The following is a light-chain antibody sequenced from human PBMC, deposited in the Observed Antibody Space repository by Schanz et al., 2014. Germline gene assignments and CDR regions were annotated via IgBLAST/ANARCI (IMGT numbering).Light chain of an antibody. V-gene: IGLV2-14*03. Sequence: QSALTQPASVSGSPGQSITISCTGTSSDVGGYNYVSWYQHHPGKVPKLMIYDVSNRPSGVSNRFSGSKSGNTASLTISGLQPEDEADYYCNSFTSSHTHVFGGGTKLTVL. J-gene: IGLJ3*02. CDR1: SSDVGGYNY. CDR3: NSFTSSHTHV. CDR2: DVS.